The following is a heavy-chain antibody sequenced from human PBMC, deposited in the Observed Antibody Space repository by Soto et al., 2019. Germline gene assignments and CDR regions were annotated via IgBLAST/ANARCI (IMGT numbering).Heavy chain of an antibody. CDR1: DGSFSGYY. J-gene: IGHJ6*02. CDR2: INHSGRT. V-gene: IGHV4-34*01. D-gene: IGHD2-15*01. Sequence: SETLSLTCAVYDGSFSGYYWSWIRQPPGKGLEWIGEINHSGRTNYEPSLKSRVTISADTSKKQFSPKLTSVTAADTALYYCARSEGYNGMDVWGQGTTVTVSS. CDR3: ARSEGYNGMDV.